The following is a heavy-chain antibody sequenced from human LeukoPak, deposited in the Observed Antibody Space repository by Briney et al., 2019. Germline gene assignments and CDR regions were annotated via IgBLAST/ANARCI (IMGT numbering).Heavy chain of an antibody. J-gene: IGHJ4*02. V-gene: IGHV4-39*07. Sequence: PSETLSLTCTVSGGSISSSSYCWGWIRQPPGKGLEWIGSIYYSGSTYYNPSLLSRVTMSVDTSKNQFSLKLSSVTAVDTAVYYCARKHRWNGLYFDYWGQGILVTVSS. CDR3: ARKHRWNGLYFDY. CDR2: IYYSGST. D-gene: IGHD1-1*01. CDR1: GGSISSSSYC.